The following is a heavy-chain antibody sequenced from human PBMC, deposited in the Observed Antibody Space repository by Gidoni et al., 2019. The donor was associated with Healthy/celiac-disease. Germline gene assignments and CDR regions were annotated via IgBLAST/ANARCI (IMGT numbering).Heavy chain of an antibody. CDR3: ARTYLGYYYDSSGLTGFDP. CDR1: GGSFSGYY. J-gene: IGHJ5*02. Sequence: QVQLQQWGAGLLKPSETLSLTCAVYGGSFSGYYWSWIRQPPGKGLEWIGEINHSGSTNYNPSLKSRVTISVDTPKNQFSLKLSSVTAADTAVYYCARTYLGYYYDSSGLTGFDPWGQGTLVTVSS. D-gene: IGHD3-22*01. V-gene: IGHV4-34*01. CDR2: INHSGST.